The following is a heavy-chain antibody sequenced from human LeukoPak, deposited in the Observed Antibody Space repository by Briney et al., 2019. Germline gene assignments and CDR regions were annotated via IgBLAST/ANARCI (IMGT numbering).Heavy chain of an antibody. D-gene: IGHD1-7*01. V-gene: IGHV4-31*03. Sequence: PSETLSLTCTVSGGSISSGGYYWSWIRQHPGKGLEWIGYIYYSGSTYYNPSLESRVTISVDTSKNQFSLKLSSVTAADTAVYYCARVPNWNYGIDPWGQGTLVTVSS. CDR3: ARVPNWNYGIDP. J-gene: IGHJ5*02. CDR1: GGSISSGGYY. CDR2: IYYSGST.